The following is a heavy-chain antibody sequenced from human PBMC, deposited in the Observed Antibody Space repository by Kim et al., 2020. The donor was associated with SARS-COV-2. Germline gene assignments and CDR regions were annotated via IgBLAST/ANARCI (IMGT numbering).Heavy chain of an antibody. V-gene: IGHV4-39*01. D-gene: IGHD4-17*01. Sequence: SRVSISVDTSKNQFSLKLSSVTAADTAVYYCARHRGTHGDYVLYYYAMDVWGQGTTVTVSS. J-gene: IGHJ6*02. CDR3: ARHRGTHGDYVLYYYAMDV.